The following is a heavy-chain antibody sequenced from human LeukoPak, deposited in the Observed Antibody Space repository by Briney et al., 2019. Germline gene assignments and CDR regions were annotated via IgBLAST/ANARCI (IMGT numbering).Heavy chain of an antibody. J-gene: IGHJ4*02. D-gene: IGHD3-22*01. CDR1: GGSISSHY. V-gene: IGHV4-59*11. CDR3: AREGYDSSGPTGLDY. Sequence: SETLSLTCTVSGGSISSHYWSWIRQPPGKGLEWIGYIYYSGSTNYNPSLKSRVTTSVDTSKNQFSLKLGSVTAADTAVYYCAREGYDSSGPTGLDYWGQGTLVTVSS. CDR2: IYYSGST.